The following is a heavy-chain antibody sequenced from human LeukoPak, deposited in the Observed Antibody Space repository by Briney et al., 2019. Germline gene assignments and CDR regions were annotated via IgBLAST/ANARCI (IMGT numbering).Heavy chain of an antibody. J-gene: IGHJ6*03. Sequence: ASVKVSCKASGYTFTGYYMHWVRQAPGQGLEWMGWINPNSGGTNYAQKFQGRVTMTRDTSISTAYMELSRLRSDDTAVYYCARDYGRKRWLQPGGYYYYMDVWGKGTTVTISS. CDR1: GYTFTGYY. V-gene: IGHV1-2*02. CDR2: INPNSGGT. CDR3: ARDYGRKRWLQPGGYYYYMDV. D-gene: IGHD5-24*01.